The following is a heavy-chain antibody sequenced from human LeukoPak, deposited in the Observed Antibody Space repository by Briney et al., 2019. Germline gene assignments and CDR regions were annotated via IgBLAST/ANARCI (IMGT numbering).Heavy chain of an antibody. CDR3: ARALEGDY. CDR2: IYHSGST. J-gene: IGHJ4*02. CDR1: GYSISSGYY. D-gene: IGHD1-1*01. Sequence: SETLSLTCTVSGYSISSGYYWGWIRQPPGKGLEWIGSIYHSGSTYYNPSLKSRVTISVDTSKDQFSLKLSSVTAADTAVYYCARALEGDYWGQGTLVTVSS. V-gene: IGHV4-38-2*02.